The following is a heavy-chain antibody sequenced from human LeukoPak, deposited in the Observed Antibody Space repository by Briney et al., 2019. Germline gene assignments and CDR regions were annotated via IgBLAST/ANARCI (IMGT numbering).Heavy chain of an antibody. V-gene: IGHV3-48*03. CDR1: GFTFSSYE. D-gene: IGHD3-22*01. CDR2: ISSSGSTI. J-gene: IGHJ3*02. Sequence: PGGSLRLSCAASGFTFSSYEMNWVRQAPGKGLEWVSYISSSGSTIYYADSVKGRFTISRDNAKNSLYLQMNSLRAEDTAVYYCARDYYDSSGYYADALDIWGQGTMVTVSS. CDR3: ARDYYDSSGYYADALDI.